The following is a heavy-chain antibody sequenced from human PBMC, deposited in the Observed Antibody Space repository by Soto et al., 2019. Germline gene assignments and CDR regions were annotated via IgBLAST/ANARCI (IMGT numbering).Heavy chain of an antibody. V-gene: IGHV3-21*06. CDR1: GFNFRNFN. Sequence: PGGSLRLSCEGSGFNFRNFNMIWVRQAPGKGLEWVSSVSGSSSYIYCADSVKGRFTVSRDNANNLVFLQMNGLRPEDTAMYYCARDLRGHYGPWGQGTMVTVSS. J-gene: IGHJ3*01. D-gene: IGHD4-17*01. CDR3: ARDLRGHYGP. CDR2: VSGSSSYI.